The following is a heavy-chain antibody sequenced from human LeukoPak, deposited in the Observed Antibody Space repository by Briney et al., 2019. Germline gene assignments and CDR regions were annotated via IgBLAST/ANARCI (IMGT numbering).Heavy chain of an antibody. V-gene: IGHV1-18*01. CDR2: ISAYNGNT. J-gene: IGHJ4*02. CDR3: ARGPIYCGGDCYWGY. D-gene: IGHD2-21*02. CDR1: GYTFTSYG. Sequence: ASVKVSCKASGYTFTSYGISWVRQAPGQGLEWMGWISAYNGNTNYAQKLQGRVTMTTDTSTSTAYMELRSLRSDDTAVYYCARGPIYCGGDCYWGYWGQGTLVTVSS.